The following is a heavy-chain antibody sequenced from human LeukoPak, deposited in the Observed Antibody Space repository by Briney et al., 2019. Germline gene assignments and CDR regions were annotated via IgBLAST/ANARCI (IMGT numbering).Heavy chain of an antibody. D-gene: IGHD6-6*01. CDR1: GFTLSSYE. CDR2: IRSSGSSI. CDR3: ARQGQLGISFDY. J-gene: IGHJ4*02. Sequence: GGSPRLSCAGSGFTLSSYEMKWVPPAPGKGLGLDSYIRSSGSSIYYADSVEGRFHISREHAKSSLLLQVDSMRGDDTAVYYCARQGQLGISFDYWGQGTLVTVSS. V-gene: IGHV3-48*03.